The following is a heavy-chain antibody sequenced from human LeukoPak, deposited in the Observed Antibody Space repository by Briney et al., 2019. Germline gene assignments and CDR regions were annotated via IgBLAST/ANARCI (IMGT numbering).Heavy chain of an antibody. CDR3: ARDRTYHSALSDYYLVDGGFDI. V-gene: IGHV1-2*02. CDR1: GYTFTGYY. CDR2: INPISGGP. J-gene: IGHJ3*02. Sequence: GASVKVSCKASGYTFTGYYMHWVRQAPGQGLEWLGYINPISGGPNYGQRFQGRVTMTRDTSINTAYMELSRLRSDDTAVYFCARDRTYHSALSDYYLVDGGFDIWGHGTMVTVSS. D-gene: IGHD3-22*01.